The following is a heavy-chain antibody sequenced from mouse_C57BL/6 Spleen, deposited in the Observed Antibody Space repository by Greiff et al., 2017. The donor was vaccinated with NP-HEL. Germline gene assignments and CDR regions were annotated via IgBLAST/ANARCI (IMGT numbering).Heavy chain of an antibody. J-gene: IGHJ4*01. Sequence: QVQLQQSGAELVKPGASVKMSCKASGYTFTSYWITWVKQRPGQGLEWIGDIYPGSGSTNYNEKFKSKATLTVDTSSSTAYMQLSSLTSEDSAVYYCAMRALRLRAMDYWGQGTSVTVSS. CDR1: GYTFTSYW. D-gene: IGHD3-2*02. CDR3: AMRALRLRAMDY. V-gene: IGHV1-55*01. CDR2: IYPGSGST.